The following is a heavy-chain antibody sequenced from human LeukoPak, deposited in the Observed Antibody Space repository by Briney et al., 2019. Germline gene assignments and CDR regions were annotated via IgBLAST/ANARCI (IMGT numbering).Heavy chain of an antibody. J-gene: IGHJ4*02. Sequence: ASVKASCKASGYTFTSYGISWVRQAPGQGLEWMGWISAYNGNTNYAQKLQGRVTMTTDASTSTAYMELRSLRSDDTAVYYCARDRQDIVVVVAATEPYDYWGQGTLVTVSS. V-gene: IGHV1-18*01. CDR1: GYTFTSYG. D-gene: IGHD2-15*01. CDR2: ISAYNGNT. CDR3: ARDRQDIVVVVAATEPYDY.